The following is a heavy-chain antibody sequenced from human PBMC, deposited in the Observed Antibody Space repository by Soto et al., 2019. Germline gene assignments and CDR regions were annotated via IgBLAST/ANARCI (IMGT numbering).Heavy chain of an antibody. J-gene: IGHJ4*02. Sequence: QVQLVQSGAEVKKPGASLKVSCKASGYTFTSYYIHWVRQAPGQGLEWMGIINPSGGSTTYAQNFRGRITMTRDTSTSTVYMELGSLRSEDTAVYYCAGDGDLWRWDYWGQGTLVTVSS. V-gene: IGHV1-46*01. CDR2: INPSGGST. CDR1: GYTFTSYY. D-gene: IGHD3-3*01. CDR3: AGDGDLWRWDY.